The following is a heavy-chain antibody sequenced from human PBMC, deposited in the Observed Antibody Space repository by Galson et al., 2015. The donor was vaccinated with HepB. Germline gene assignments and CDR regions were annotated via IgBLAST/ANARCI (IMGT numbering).Heavy chain of an antibody. V-gene: IGHV1-3*01. CDR3: ARGPDFLYYYDSSGYYDY. D-gene: IGHD3-22*01. CDR1: GYTFTSYA. CDR2: INAGNGNT. J-gene: IGHJ4*02. Sequence: SVKVSCKASGYTFTSYAMRWVRQAPGQRLEWMGWINAGNGNTKYSQKFQGRVTITRDTSASTAYMELSSLRSEDTAVYYCARGPDFLYYYDSSGYYDYWGQGTLVTVSS.